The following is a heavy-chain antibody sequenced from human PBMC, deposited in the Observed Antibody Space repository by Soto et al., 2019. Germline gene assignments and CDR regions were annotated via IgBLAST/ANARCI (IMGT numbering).Heavy chain of an antibody. V-gene: IGHV4-39*01. CDR1: GGSISSSSYY. CDR3: ARLHVGTNSGYDSLLFDY. Sequence: GSLRLSCTVSGGSISSSSYYWGWIRQPPGKGLEWIGSIYYSGSTYYNPSLKSRVTISVDTSKNQFSLKLSSVTAADTAVYYCARLHVGTNSGYDSLLFDYWGQGTLVTVSS. D-gene: IGHD5-12*01. CDR2: IYYSGST. J-gene: IGHJ4*02.